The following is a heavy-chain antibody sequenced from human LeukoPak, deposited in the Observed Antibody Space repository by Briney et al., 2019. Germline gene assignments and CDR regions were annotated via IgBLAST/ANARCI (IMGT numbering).Heavy chain of an antibody. CDR1: GLTFSRSW. J-gene: IGHJ4*02. Sequence: GGSLRLSCAASGLTFSRSWMHWVRQAPGKGLVWVSRINSDGSSTNYADSVKGRFTISRDNAKNTLYLQMNSLRAEDTVVYYCARAEIYYYGSGSPDYWGQGTLVTVSS. CDR3: ARAEIYYYGSGSPDY. V-gene: IGHV3-74*01. CDR2: INSDGSST. D-gene: IGHD3-10*01.